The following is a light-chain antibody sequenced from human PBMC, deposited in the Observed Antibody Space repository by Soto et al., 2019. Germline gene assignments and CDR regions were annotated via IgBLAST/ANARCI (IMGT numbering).Light chain of an antibody. V-gene: IGKV4-1*01. CDR3: QQYYSTPPT. J-gene: IGKJ1*01. Sequence: DIVMTQSPDSLAVSLGERATINCKSSQSVLYTSSNKNYLAWYQQKPGQPPLLLIYWASTRESGVPDRLGGSGSGTDFTLTISSLQAEDVAVYYCQQYYSTPPTFGQGTKVEIK. CDR1: QSVLYTSSNKNY. CDR2: WAS.